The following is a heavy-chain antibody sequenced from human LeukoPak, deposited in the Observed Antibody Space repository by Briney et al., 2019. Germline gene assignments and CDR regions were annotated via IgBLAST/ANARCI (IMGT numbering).Heavy chain of an antibody. CDR3: ARDGYCSRTSCYPPGYMDV. V-gene: IGHV3-7*01. J-gene: IGHJ6*03. CDR2: IKQDGSEK. CDR1: GFTFSSYW. Sequence: GGTLRLSCAASGFTFSSYWMSWVRQAPGKGLEWMANIKQDGSEKFYVDSVKGRFTISRDNAKNSLYLQMNSLRVEDTAVYHCARDGYCSRTSCYPPGYMDVWGKGTTVTVSS. D-gene: IGHD2-2*01.